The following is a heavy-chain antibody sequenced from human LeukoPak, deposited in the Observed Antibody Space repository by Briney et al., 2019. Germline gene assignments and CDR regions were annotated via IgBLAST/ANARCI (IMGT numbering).Heavy chain of an antibody. Sequence: SVKVSCKASGGTFSSYAISWVRQAPGQGLEWMGRIIPILGIANYAQKFQGRVTITADKSTSTAYMELSSLRSEDTAEYYCARDPGSGYWGQGTLVTVSS. D-gene: IGHD3-10*01. CDR3: ARDPGSGY. V-gene: IGHV1-69*04. CDR1: GGTFSSYA. J-gene: IGHJ4*02. CDR2: IIPILGIA.